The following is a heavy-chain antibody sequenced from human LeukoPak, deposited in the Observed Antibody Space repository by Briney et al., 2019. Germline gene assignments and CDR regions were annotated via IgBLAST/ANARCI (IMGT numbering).Heavy chain of an antibody. D-gene: IGHD5-18*01. Sequence: GGSLRLSCAASGFIFSNYNMNWVRQTPGKGLEWLSYISSSSGTIYYADSVKGRFTISGDNAKNSLYLQMNSLRAEDTAVYYCARALGYSYGYAVDYWGQGALVTVSS. CDR1: GFIFSNYN. CDR3: ARALGYSYGYAVDY. V-gene: IGHV3-48*01. J-gene: IGHJ4*02. CDR2: ISSSSGTI.